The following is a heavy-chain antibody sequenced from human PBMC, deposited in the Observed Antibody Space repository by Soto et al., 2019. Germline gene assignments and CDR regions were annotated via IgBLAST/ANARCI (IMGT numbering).Heavy chain of an antibody. V-gene: IGHV1-69*13. Sequence: SVKVSCKASGGTFSSYAISWVRQAPGQGLEWMGGIIPIFGTANYAQKFQGRVTITADESTSTAYMELSSLRSEDTAVYYCARGRVVTAVPYYYYGMDVWGQGTTVTVSS. CDR3: ARGRVVTAVPYYYYGMDV. J-gene: IGHJ6*02. CDR2: IIPIFGTA. CDR1: GGTFSSYA. D-gene: IGHD2-21*02.